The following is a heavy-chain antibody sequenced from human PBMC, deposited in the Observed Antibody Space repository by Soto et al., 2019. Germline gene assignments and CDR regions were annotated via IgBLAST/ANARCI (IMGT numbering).Heavy chain of an antibody. CDR3: ARDPLRSGWYVRPSRYYGMDV. CDR2: IKQDGSEK. CDR1: GFTFSSYW. D-gene: IGHD6-19*01. V-gene: IGHV3-7*03. Sequence: EVQLVESGGGLVQPGGSLRLSCAASGFTFSSYWMSWVRQAPGKGLEWVANIKQDGSEKYYVDSVKGRFTISRDNAKNSLYLQMNSLRAEDTAVYYCARDPLRSGWYVRPSRYYGMDVWGQGPTVTVSS. J-gene: IGHJ6*02.